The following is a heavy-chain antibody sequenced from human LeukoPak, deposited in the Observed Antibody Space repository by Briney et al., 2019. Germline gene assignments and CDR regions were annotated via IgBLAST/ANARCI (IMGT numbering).Heavy chain of an antibody. CDR3: ASGGY. V-gene: IGHV4-61*08. CDR2: IYYSGST. Sequence: SETLSLTCAVSGGSISSGGYSWSWIRQPPGKGLEWIGYIYYSGSTNYNPSLKSRVTISVDTSKNQFSLKLSSVTAADTAVYYCASGGYWGQGTLVTVSS. CDR1: GGSISSGGYS. J-gene: IGHJ4*02. D-gene: IGHD3-16*01.